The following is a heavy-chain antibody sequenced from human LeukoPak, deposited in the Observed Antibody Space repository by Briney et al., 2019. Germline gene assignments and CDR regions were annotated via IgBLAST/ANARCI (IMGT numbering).Heavy chain of an antibody. CDR2: ISWNSGSI. J-gene: IGHJ4*02. CDR3: ANQGHDGDYLDY. V-gene: IGHV3-9*01. D-gene: IGHD4-17*01. CDR1: GFTFDGYA. Sequence: GGSLRLSCAASGFTFDGYAMHWVRQAPGKGLEGVSGISWNSGSIGYGDSVKGRFTISRDNAKNSLYLQMNSLRAEDTALYYCANQGHDGDYLDYWGQGTLVTVSS.